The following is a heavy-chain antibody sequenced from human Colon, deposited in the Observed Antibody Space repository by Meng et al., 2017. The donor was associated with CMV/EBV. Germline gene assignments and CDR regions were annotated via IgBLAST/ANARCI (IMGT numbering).Heavy chain of an antibody. CDR3: VKDDNRYTGEGGS. J-gene: IGHJ5*02. CDR2: ISGSGGST. CDR1: GFTFSSYA. Sequence: GGSLRLSCAASGFTFSSYAMSWVRQAPGEGLEWVSTISGSGGSTYYGGSVKGRFTVSRDNSKNTVWLQMNSLRAGDTAIYYCVKDDNRYTGEGGSWGQGTLVTVSS. D-gene: IGHD3-16*01. V-gene: IGHV3-23*01.